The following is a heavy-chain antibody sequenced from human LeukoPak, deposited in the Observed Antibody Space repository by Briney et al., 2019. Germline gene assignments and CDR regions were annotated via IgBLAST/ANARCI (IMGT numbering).Heavy chain of an antibody. V-gene: IGHV4-4*09. CDR1: GGSISSYY. Sequence: PSETLSLTCTVSGGSISSYYWSWIRQPPGKGLEWIGYIYTSGSTNYNPPLKSRVTISVDTSKNQFSLKLSSVTDADTAVYYCARQGLAYYFDYWGQGTLVTVSS. D-gene: IGHD3-16*01. CDR3: ARQGLAYYFDY. CDR2: IYTSGST. J-gene: IGHJ4*02.